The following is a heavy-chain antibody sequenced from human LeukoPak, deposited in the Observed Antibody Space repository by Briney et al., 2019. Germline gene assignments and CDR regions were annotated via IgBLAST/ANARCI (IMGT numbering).Heavy chain of an antibody. D-gene: IGHD3-22*01. J-gene: IGHJ6*03. V-gene: IGHV4-59*01. CDR1: GGSISNYY. CDR2: INYSGST. CDR3: ARDRYYYDSSGHYYMDV. Sequence: SETLSLTCTVSGGSISNYYWSWIRQPPGKGLEWIAYINYSGSTNYNPSLKSRVTISVDTSKNHFSLTLSSVTAADTAVYYCARDRYYYDSSGHYYMDVWGKGTTVTISS.